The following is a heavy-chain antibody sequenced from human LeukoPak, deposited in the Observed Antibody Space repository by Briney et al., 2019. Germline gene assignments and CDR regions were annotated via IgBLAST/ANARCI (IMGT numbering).Heavy chain of an antibody. J-gene: IGHJ4*02. Sequence: SETLSLTCTVSGYSISSGHYWGWIRQPPGKGLEWIGSIYHSGSTYYNPSLKSRVTISVDTSKNQFSLKLSSVTAADTAVYYCARGWASSFYLSWGQGTLVTVSS. D-gene: IGHD6-6*01. V-gene: IGHV4-38-2*02. CDR1: GYSISSGHY. CDR3: ARGWASSFYLS. CDR2: IYHSGST.